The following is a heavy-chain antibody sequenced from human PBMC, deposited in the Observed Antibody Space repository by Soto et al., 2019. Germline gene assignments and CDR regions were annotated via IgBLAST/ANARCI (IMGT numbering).Heavy chain of an antibody. Sequence: SETLSLTCTVSGGSISSYYWSWIRQPPGKGLEWIGYIYYSGSTNYNPSLKSRVTISVDTSKNQFSLKLSSVTAADTAVYYCARDLQRRFDYWGQGTLVTVSS. CDR3: ARDLQRRFDY. CDR1: GGSISSYY. J-gene: IGHJ4*02. D-gene: IGHD1-1*01. CDR2: IYYSGST. V-gene: IGHV4-59*01.